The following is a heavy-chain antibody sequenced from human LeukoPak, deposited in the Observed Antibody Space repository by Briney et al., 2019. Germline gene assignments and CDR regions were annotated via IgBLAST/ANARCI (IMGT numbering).Heavy chain of an antibody. D-gene: IGHD3-3*01. Sequence: PGGSLSLSCGASGFAFSSYAMSWVRQAPGKGREWVSAISGSGGSTYYADSVKGRLTISRDNSKNTLYLQMNSLRAEDTAVYYCAKSGDFWSGYSDYWGQGTLVTVSS. CDR3: AKSGDFWSGYSDY. J-gene: IGHJ4*02. V-gene: IGHV3-23*01. CDR2: ISGSGGST. CDR1: GFAFSSYA.